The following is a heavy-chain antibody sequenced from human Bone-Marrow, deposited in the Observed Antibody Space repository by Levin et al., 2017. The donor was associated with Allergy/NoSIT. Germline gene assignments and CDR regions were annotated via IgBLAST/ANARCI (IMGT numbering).Heavy chain of an antibody. D-gene: IGHD3-22*01. J-gene: IGHJ5*01. CDR2: FNPNSGGA. Sequence: GGSLRLSCKASGYTFTGYHIHWVRQAPGQGLEWMGWFNPNSGGADYAQKFQGRVTMSRDTSFSTAYMELSWLRSDDTAVYYCVRVYYYDGSGYYYEDSWGQGTLVTVSS. V-gene: IGHV1-2*02. CDR3: VRVYYYDGSGYYYEDS. CDR1: GYTFTGYH.